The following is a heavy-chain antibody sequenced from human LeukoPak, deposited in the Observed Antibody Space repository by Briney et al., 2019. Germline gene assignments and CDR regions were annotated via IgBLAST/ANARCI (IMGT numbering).Heavy chain of an antibody. CDR3: GRRLRGRLGAISAFDI. Sequence: PGGSLRLSCAASGFTFSVYYMIWIRQAPGKGLEWVSYISSSGSTIYYAESVKGRFTISRDNAKNSLYLQMNSLRAEDTAVYYCGRRLRGRLGAISAFDIWGQGTMVTVSS. D-gene: IGHD3-3*01. CDR1: GFTFSVYY. V-gene: IGHV3-11*04. J-gene: IGHJ3*02. CDR2: ISSSGSTI.